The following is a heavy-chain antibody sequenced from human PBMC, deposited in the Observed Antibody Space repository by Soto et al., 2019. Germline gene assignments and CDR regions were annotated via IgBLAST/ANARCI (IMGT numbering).Heavy chain of an antibody. J-gene: IGHJ6*02. D-gene: IGHD2-15*01. CDR2: ISWDGGST. V-gene: IGHV3-43D*03. Sequence: GGSLRLSCAASGFTFDDYAMHWVRQAPGKGLEWVSLISWDGGSTYYADSVKGRFTISRDNSKNSLYLQMNSLRAEDTALYYCASGGGGRYGMDVWGQGTTVTVSS. CDR3: ASGGGGRYGMDV. CDR1: GFTFDDYA.